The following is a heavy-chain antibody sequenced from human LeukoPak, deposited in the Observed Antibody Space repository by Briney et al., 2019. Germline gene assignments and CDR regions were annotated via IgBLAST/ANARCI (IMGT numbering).Heavy chain of an antibody. D-gene: IGHD3-16*01. CDR3: ARDGDDYGSGFDY. CDR1: GGSFSGYY. CDR2: INHSGST. V-gene: IGHV4-34*01. Sequence: PSETLSLTCAVYGGSFSGYYWSWIRQPPGKGLEWIGEINHSGSTNYNPSLKSRVTISLDTSKNQFSLKLSSVTAADTAVYYCARDGDDYGSGFDYWGQGTLVTVSS. J-gene: IGHJ4*02.